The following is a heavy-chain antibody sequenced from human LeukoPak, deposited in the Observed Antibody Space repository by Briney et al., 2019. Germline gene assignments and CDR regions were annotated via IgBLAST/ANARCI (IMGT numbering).Heavy chain of an antibody. CDR3: ARDTHSYQLPTLDY. D-gene: IGHD2-2*01. V-gene: IGHV1-2*02. J-gene: IGHJ4*02. CDR2: INPNSGGT. CDR1: GYTFTGYY. Sequence: ASVKVSCKASGYTFTGYYMHWVRQAPGQGLEWMGWINPNSGGTSYAQKFQGRVTMTRDTSISTAYMELSRLRSDDTAVYYCARDTHSYQLPTLDYWGQGTLVTVSS.